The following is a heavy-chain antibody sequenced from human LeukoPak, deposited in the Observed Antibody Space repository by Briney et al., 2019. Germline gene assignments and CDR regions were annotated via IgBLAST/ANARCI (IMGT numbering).Heavy chain of an antibody. CDR2: IYNAATT. CDR3: ARGDGDPY. V-gene: IGHV4-4*08. CDR1: GGSISNYY. D-gene: IGHD7-27*01. Sequence: SETLSLTCAVSGGSISNYYWTWIRQPPGKGLEWLGFIYNAATTNHNPSLKSRVTISVDTSKNQFSLRLSSVTAADTAIYYCARGDGDPYWGQGTLVTVSS. J-gene: IGHJ4*02.